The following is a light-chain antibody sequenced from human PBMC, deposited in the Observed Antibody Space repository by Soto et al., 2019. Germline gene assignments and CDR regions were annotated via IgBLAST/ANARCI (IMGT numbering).Light chain of an antibody. CDR2: DVN. J-gene: IGLJ2*01. Sequence: QSALTQPPSASGSPGQSVTISCTGTLSDVGGQNLVSWYRQDPGKAPKHIIYDVNQRPSGVPDRFSGSKSGSTASLTVSGLQAEDEANYYCSSYTGTNVIFGGGTKLTVL. V-gene: IGLV2-8*01. CDR1: LSDVGGQNL. CDR3: SSYTGTNVI.